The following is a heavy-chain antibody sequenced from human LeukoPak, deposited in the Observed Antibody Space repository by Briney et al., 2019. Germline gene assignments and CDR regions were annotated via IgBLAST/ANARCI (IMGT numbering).Heavy chain of an antibody. V-gene: IGHV1-2*02. CDR2: INPNSGGT. CDR3: ARVLRQLPGEYYYGMDV. Sequence: ASVKVSCKASGYTFTGYYMHWVRQAPGQGLEWMGWINPNSGGTNYAQKFQGRVTMTRDTSISTAYMELSRLRSDDTAVYYCARVLRQLPGEYYYGMDVWGQGTTVTVSS. D-gene: IGHD3-16*01. J-gene: IGHJ6*02. CDR1: GYTFTGYY.